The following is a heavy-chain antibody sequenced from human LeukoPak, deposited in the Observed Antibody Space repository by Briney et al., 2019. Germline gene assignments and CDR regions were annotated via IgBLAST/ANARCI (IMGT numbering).Heavy chain of an antibody. D-gene: IGHD2-8*01. V-gene: IGHV3-30*02. J-gene: IGHJ4*02. Sequence: PGGSLRLSCAASGFIFSSYGMHWVRQAPGKGLEWVSFIHYDGSGKYYAESVKGRFTISRDNSKNTLYLQMNSLRGEDTAVYYCAKDRYCADGVCSPTFRQYRNWGQGTLVTVSS. CDR3: AKDRYCADGVCSPTFRQYRN. CDR1: GFIFSSYG. CDR2: IHYDGSGK.